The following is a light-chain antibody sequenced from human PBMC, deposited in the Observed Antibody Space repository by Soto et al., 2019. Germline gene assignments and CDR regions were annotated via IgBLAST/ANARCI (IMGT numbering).Light chain of an antibody. CDR3: QQRSNWPIT. CDR1: QSVSGY. J-gene: IGKJ5*01. Sequence: EIVLTQSPATLSLSPGERATLSCRASQSVSGYLAWYQRKPGQAPRLLIYDASNRATGIPARFSGSGSGTDFTLTISSLEPEAFAVYYCQQRSNWPITFGQGTRLEIK. V-gene: IGKV3-11*01. CDR2: DAS.